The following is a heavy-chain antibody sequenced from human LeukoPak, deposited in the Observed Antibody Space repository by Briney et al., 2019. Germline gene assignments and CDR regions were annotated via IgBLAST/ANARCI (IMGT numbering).Heavy chain of an antibody. CDR3: ARDPYYESSGYYRDY. D-gene: IGHD3-22*01. Sequence: SETLSLTCTVSGGYISGYYWSWIRQPAGKGLEWIGRIYISGSTNYNPSLKSRVTMSVDTSKNQFSLKLTSMTAADTAVYYCARDPYYESSGYYRDYWGQGTLVTVSS. CDR2: IYISGST. CDR1: GGYISGYY. V-gene: IGHV4-4*07. J-gene: IGHJ4*02.